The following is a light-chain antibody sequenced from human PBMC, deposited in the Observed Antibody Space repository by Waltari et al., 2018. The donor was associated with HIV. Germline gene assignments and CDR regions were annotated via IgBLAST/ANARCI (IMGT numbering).Light chain of an antibody. CDR2: DVK. J-gene: IGLJ2*01. V-gene: IGLV2-14*01. Sequence: SALRQPASVSGSPGSSVTTSCNGPTLDIGSSDYVSWYQKFPDRVPRLLIYDVKKRPSGVSSRFSGSKAANTASLTISGLQPEDEADFYCASLSNSITLVVFGGGTHLTVL. CDR1: TLDIGSSDY. CDR3: ASLSNSITLVV.